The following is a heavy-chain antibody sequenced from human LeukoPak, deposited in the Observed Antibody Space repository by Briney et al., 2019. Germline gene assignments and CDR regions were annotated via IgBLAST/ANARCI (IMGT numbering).Heavy chain of an antibody. CDR1: GFTVSSDH. V-gene: IGHV3-66*01. D-gene: IGHD7-27*01. CDR2: FHSGGAT. Sequence: PGGSLRLSCEVSGFTVSSDHMSWVRQAPGKGLEWGSTFHSGGATYCVDSVSGIFTVSRDTSKNTLYIQMHNLTAEDTAVYYCARDIPNNWGLGYWGQGTLVTISS. J-gene: IGHJ4*02. CDR3: ARDIPNNWGLGY.